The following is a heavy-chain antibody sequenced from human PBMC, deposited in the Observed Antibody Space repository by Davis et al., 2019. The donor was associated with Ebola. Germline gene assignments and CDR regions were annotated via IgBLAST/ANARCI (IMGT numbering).Heavy chain of an antibody. D-gene: IGHD4-11*01. J-gene: IGHJ6*02. V-gene: IGHV3-48*01. Sequence: GESLKISCAASGFIFSTFGMNWVRQAPGKGLEWLLYISDSGNIIYDGDSVKGRFTISSDNVKNSLYLQMNSLRAEDTAVYYCSSPSTETRYYYYNGMDVWGQGTTVTVSS. CDR3: SSPSTETRYYYYNGMDV. CDR1: GFIFSTFG. CDR2: ISDSGNII.